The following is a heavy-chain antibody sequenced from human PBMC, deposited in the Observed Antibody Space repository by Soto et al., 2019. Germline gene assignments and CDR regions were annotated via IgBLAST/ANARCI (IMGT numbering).Heavy chain of an antibody. J-gene: IGHJ4*02. CDR2: ICHDGKSR. V-gene: IGHV3-30*04. CDR3: AQTPGYPPPDFAY. Sequence: QVRLVESGGGVVQPGGSLRLSCGASGFTFNINAVHWVRQAPGKGLEWVSAICHDGKSRCYADSVKGRVTISRDNSKNMVFVQMDSLRAEDTAVYYCAQTPGYPPPDFAYWGQGTLVTVSS. CDR1: GFTFNINA. D-gene: IGHD6-13*01.